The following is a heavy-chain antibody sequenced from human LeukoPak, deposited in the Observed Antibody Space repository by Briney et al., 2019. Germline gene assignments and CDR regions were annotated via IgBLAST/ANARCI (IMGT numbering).Heavy chain of an antibody. V-gene: IGHV3-21*01. J-gene: IGHJ3*01. Sequence: GGSLRLSCAASGFTFSSYTMTWVRQAPGKGLEWVSSITRSSTNMYYADSVRGRFTISRDNAKNSLYLQMSSLRAEDTAVYYCARDPAEASVWGQGTLVTVSS. CDR2: ITRSSTNM. CDR1: GFTFSSYT. CDR3: ARDPAEASV.